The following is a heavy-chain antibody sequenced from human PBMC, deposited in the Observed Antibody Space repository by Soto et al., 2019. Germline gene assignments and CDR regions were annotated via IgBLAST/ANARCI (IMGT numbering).Heavy chain of an antibody. Sequence: EVQVLESGGGSVQPGGSLRLSCAASGFTFSSYAMSWVRQAPGKGLEWVSGISETGDGTYYADSVEGRFAISRDNSENPLYLQMNSLRAEDTAVYYCAKEQLERHFGFDCWGQGTLVTVSS. V-gene: IGHV3-23*01. CDR2: ISETGDGT. CDR1: GFTFSSYA. D-gene: IGHD1-1*01. CDR3: AKEQLERHFGFDC. J-gene: IGHJ4*02.